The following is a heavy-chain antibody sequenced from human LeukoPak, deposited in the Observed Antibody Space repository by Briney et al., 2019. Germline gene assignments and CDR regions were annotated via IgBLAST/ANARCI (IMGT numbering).Heavy chain of an antibody. V-gene: IGHV3-30*18. CDR1: GFTFSSYG. CDR3: AKHYSSSWSPYFDY. D-gene: IGHD6-13*01. Sequence: PGGSLRLSCAASGFTFSSYGMHWVRQAPGKGLEWVAVISYDGSNKYYAGSVKSRFTISRDNSKNTLYLQMNSLRAEDTAVYYCAKHYSSSWSPYFDYWGQGTLVTVSS. J-gene: IGHJ4*02. CDR2: ISYDGSNK.